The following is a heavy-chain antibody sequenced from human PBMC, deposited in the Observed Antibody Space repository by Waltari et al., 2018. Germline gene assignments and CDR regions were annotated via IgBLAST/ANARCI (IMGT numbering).Heavy chain of an antibody. CDR3: ARRANKPGGWFDP. D-gene: IGHD2-8*01. V-gene: IGHV4-39*07. J-gene: IGHJ5*02. Sequence: QLQLQESGPGLVKPSETLSLTCSVSGGSISSSSYHWGWIRQSPGQGLEWMGTIDYSGSTYYTPSLKSRVHRALDTSKNQLSLGLRPVTAADTAVYYGARRANKPGGWFDPWGQGTLVAVSS. CDR2: IDYSGST. CDR1: GGSISSSSYH.